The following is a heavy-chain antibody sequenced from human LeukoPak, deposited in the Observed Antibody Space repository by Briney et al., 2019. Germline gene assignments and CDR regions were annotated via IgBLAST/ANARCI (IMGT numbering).Heavy chain of an antibody. CDR3: AYNRNFALDN. Sequence: PSETLSLTCAVSGASIASHSWWSWVRQPPGKGLEWIGEVYHSGGANYKPSLKSRVTISVDTSRNHFPLKLTSVTAADTAVYFCAYNRNFALDNWGQGTLVTVSS. D-gene: IGHD1-14*01. CDR2: VYHSGGA. J-gene: IGHJ4*01. V-gene: IGHV4/OR15-8*01. CDR1: GASIASHSW.